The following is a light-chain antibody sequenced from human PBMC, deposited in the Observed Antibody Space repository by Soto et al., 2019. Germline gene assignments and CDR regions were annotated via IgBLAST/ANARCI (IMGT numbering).Light chain of an antibody. CDR3: QQLYSYPLT. J-gene: IGKJ4*01. CDR1: QGITSY. V-gene: IGKV1-9*01. CDR2: AAS. Sequence: IQVTQSPSSLSASVGDRVTITCRASQGITSYLAWYQQKPGKAPKLVIYAASALQTGVSSRFSGSGYGTDFALTISNLQPEDFAIYFCQQLYSYPLTFGGGTTVEF.